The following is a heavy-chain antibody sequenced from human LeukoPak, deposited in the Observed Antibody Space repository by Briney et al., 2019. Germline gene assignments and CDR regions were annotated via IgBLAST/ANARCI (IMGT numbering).Heavy chain of an antibody. CDR2: ISSSSSYI. J-gene: IGHJ4*02. CDR3: ARDNWWAEWVEPFDY. Sequence: GGSLRLSCAASGFTFSSYSMNWVRQAPGKGLEWVSSISSSSSYIYYADSVKGRFTISRDNAKNSLYLQMNSLRAEDTAVYYCARDNWWAEWVEPFDYWGQGTLVTVSS. D-gene: IGHD1-26*01. V-gene: IGHV3-21*01. CDR1: GFTFSSYS.